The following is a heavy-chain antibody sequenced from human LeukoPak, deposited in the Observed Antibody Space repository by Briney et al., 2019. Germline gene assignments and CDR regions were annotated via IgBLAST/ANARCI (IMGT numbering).Heavy chain of an antibody. CDR1: GYTLTELS. D-gene: IGHD6-19*01. Sequence: ASVKVSCKVSGYTLTELSMHWVRQAPGKGLEWMGGFDPEDGETIYAQKFQGRVTMTEDTSTDTAYMELSSLRSEDTAVYYCATATTIAVARYYGMDAWGQGTTVTVSS. CDR3: ATATTIAVARYYGMDA. CDR2: FDPEDGET. V-gene: IGHV1-24*01. J-gene: IGHJ6*02.